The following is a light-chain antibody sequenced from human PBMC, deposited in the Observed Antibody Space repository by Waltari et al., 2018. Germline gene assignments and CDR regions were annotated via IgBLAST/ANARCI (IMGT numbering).Light chain of an antibody. Sequence: EIVLTQSPGTLSLSPGERATLSCRASQSVSSSYLAWYQQKPGQAPRLLIFGASSRATGIPDRFSGSGSGTDFTLTISSLEPEDFAFYYCQQYGSSPRTFGQGTKVEIK. J-gene: IGKJ1*01. CDR2: GAS. CDR3: QQYGSSPRT. V-gene: IGKV3-20*01. CDR1: QSVSSSY.